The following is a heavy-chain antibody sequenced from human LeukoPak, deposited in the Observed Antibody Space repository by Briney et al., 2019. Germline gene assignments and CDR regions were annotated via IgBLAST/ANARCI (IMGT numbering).Heavy chain of an antibody. CDR2: IYYSGST. CDR3: ASSYCSSTSCLKIFDY. CDR1: GASISSGDYY. J-gene: IGHJ4*02. D-gene: IGHD2-2*01. Sequence: SETLSLTCPVSGASISSGDYYWSWIRQPPGKGLEWFGYIYYSGSTYYNPSLKSRVTISVDTSKNHSSLKLSSVTAADTAVYYCASSYCSSTSCLKIFDYWGQGTLVTVSS. V-gene: IGHV4-30-4*01.